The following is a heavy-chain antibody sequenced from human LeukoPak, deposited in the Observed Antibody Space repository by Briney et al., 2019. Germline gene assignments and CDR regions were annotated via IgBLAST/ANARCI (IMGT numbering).Heavy chain of an antibody. D-gene: IGHD4-11*01. CDR3: ARDPRTTIDYYYYGMDV. J-gene: IGHJ6*02. Sequence: VXXSCKASGYTFTSYGISWVRQAPGQGLEWMGWISAYNGNTNYAQKLQGRVTMTTDTSTSTAYMELRSLRSDDTAVYYCARDPRTTIDYYYYGMDVRGQGTTVTVSS. CDR1: GYTFTSYG. CDR2: ISAYNGNT. V-gene: IGHV1-18*01.